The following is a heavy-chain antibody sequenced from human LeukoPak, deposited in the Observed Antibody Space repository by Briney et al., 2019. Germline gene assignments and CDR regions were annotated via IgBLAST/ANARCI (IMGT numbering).Heavy chain of an antibody. CDR3: AKDRTWLLHY. D-gene: IGHD4-23*01. V-gene: IGHV3-30*18. J-gene: IGHJ4*02. CDR1: GFTFSSYG. Sequence: GGSLRLSCAASGFTFSSYGMHWVRQAPGKGLEWVAVISYDGSNKCYADSVKGRFTISRDNSKNTLYLQMNSLRAEDTAVYYCAKDRTWLLHYWGQGTLVTVSS. CDR2: ISYDGSNK.